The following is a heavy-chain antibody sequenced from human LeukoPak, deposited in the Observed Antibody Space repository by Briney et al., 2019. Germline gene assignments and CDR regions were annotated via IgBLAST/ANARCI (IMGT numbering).Heavy chain of an antibody. Sequence: GASVKVSCKASGYTFTSYGISWVRQAPGQGLEWMGWISAYNGNTNYAQKLQGRVTMTTDTSTSTAYMELRSLRSDDTAVYYCASSLWYSSSWSSAFDIWGQGTMVTVSS. CDR1: GYTFTSYG. CDR2: ISAYNGNT. V-gene: IGHV1-18*01. CDR3: ASSLWYSSSWSSAFDI. J-gene: IGHJ3*02. D-gene: IGHD6-13*01.